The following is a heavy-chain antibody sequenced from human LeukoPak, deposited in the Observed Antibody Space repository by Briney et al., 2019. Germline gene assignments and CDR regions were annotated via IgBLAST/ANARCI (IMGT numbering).Heavy chain of an antibody. V-gene: IGHV1-2*04. CDR3: ARGDGWDYLDY. J-gene: IGHJ4*02. CDR1: GYTFTAYY. D-gene: IGHD5-24*01. Sequence: ASVKVSCKASGYTFTAYYIHWVRQAPGQGLEWMGWISPNSGGTNYAQKFQGWVTLTRDASIGTAYMDLSRLRSDDTAVYYCARGDGWDYLDYWGQGTLVTVSS. CDR2: ISPNSGGT.